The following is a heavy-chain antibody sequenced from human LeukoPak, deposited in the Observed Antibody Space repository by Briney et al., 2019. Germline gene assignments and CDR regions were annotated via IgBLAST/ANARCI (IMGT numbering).Heavy chain of an antibody. V-gene: IGHV3-43*02. J-gene: IGHJ4*02. CDR1: GFTFDDYV. D-gene: IGHD3-10*01. CDR2: ISGAGGST. Sequence: PGGSLRLSCVASGFTFDDYVMHWVRQAPGKGLEGASLISGAGGSTYYADSVKGRFTISRHNRQNSLYLQMNSLRAKDTPCYFCPKDFYSGSGSYSDDWGQGSLVTVSS. CDR3: PKDFYSGSGSYSDD.